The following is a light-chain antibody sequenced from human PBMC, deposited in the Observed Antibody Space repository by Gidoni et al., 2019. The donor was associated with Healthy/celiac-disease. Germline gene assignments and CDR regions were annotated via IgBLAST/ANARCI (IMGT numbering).Light chain of an antibody. CDR2: QDS. J-gene: IGLJ2*01. Sequence: SYELPQPPSVSVSPGQTASITCSGDKLGDKYACWYQQKPGQSPVLVIYQDSKRPSGIPERFSGSKSGNTATLTISGTQAMDEADYYCQVWDSSTALVVFGGGTKLTVL. V-gene: IGLV3-1*01. CDR3: QVWDSSTALVV. CDR1: KLGDKY.